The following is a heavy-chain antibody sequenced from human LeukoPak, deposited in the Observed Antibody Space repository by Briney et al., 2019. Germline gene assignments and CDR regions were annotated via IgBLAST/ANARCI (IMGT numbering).Heavy chain of an antibody. CDR2: IIPIFGTA. J-gene: IGHJ4*02. D-gene: IGHD2-2*01. CDR1: GGTFSSYA. V-gene: IGHV1-69*13. Sequence: GASVKVFCKASGGTFSSYAISWVRQAPGQGLEWMGGIIPIFGTANYAQKFQGRVTITADESTSTAYMELSSLRSEDTAVYYCGVYCSSTSCYGFDYWGQGTLVTVSS. CDR3: GVYCSSTSCYGFDY.